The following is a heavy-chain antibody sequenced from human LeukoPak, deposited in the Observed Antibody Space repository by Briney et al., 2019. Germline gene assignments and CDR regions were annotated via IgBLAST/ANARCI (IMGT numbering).Heavy chain of an antibody. CDR2: INHSGST. J-gene: IGHJ5*02. CDR3: ARDGCSSTSCYLAQNWFDP. V-gene: IGHV4-34*01. Sequence: SETLSLTCAVYGGSFSGYYWSWIRQPPGKGLEWIGEINHSGSTNYNPSLKSRVTISVDTSKNQFSLKLSSVTAADTAVYYCARDGCSSTSCYLAQNWFDPWGQGTLVTVSS. D-gene: IGHD2-2*01. CDR1: GGSFSGYY.